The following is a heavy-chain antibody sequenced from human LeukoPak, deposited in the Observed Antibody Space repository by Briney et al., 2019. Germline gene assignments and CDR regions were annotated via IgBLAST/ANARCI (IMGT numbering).Heavy chain of an antibody. Sequence: SETLSLTCAVYGGSFSGYYWSWVRQPPGKGLEWIGEINHSGSTNYNTSLKSRVNISVDTSKNKFSLKLSSVNAADTAVYYCARRPPLYYDYVWGSYRNGLDYWGQGTLVTVSS. V-gene: IGHV4-34*01. J-gene: IGHJ4*02. CDR3: ARRPPLYYDYVWGSYRNGLDY. CDR2: INHSGST. CDR1: GGSFSGYY. D-gene: IGHD3-16*02.